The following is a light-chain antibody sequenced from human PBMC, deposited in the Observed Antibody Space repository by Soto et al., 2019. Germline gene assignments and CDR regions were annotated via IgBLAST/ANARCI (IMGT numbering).Light chain of an antibody. J-gene: IGKJ1*01. CDR3: QQYGSSPWT. CDR2: GAS. V-gene: IGKV3-20*01. Sequence: DIMVTLSPRTLTVSPGERATLTCRASQSVSSSYLAWYQQKPGQAPRLLIYGASSRATGIPDRFSGSRSGRDFTLTIISLEPHDFAVYYCQQYGSSPWTFGQGTKVDIK. CDR1: QSVSSSY.